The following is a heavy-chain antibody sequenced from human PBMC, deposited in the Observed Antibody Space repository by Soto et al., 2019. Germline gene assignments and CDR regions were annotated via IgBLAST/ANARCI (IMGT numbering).Heavy chain of an antibody. Sequence: SETLSLTCTVSGGSISSSSYYWGWIRQPPGKGLEWIGSIYYSGSTYYNPSLKSRVTISVDTSKNQFSLKLSSLTAADTAVYYCASFFLWYNWNFGPGKNWFDPWGQGTLVTVSS. CDR1: GGSISSSSYY. D-gene: IGHD1-7*01. V-gene: IGHV4-39*01. CDR2: IYYSGST. J-gene: IGHJ5*02. CDR3: ASFFLWYNWNFGPGKNWFDP.